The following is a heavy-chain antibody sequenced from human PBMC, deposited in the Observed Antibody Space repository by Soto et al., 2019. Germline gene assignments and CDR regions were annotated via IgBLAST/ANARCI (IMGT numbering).Heavy chain of an antibody. Sequence: PGGSLRLSCTASGFTFSAYNMYWVRQAPGKGLEWVSYMSSSSTIYYADSVKGRFTISRDNAKNSLYLQMNSLRDEDTAVYYCARDRIGDSSSSNYYYYYGMDVWGQGTTVTVSS. D-gene: IGHD6-6*01. CDR1: GFTFSAYN. V-gene: IGHV3-48*02. CDR3: ARDRIGDSSSSNYYYYYGMDV. J-gene: IGHJ6*02. CDR2: MSSSSTI.